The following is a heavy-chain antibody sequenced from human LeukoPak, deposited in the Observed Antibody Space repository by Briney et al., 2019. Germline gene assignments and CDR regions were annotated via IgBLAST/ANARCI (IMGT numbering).Heavy chain of an antibody. CDR2: IYHSGST. J-gene: IGHJ5*02. V-gene: IGHV4-30-2*01. CDR3: ASSSMVRGVIGRGSLDP. D-gene: IGHD3-10*01. CDR1: GGSISSCGYS. Sequence: SETLSLTCAVSGGSISSCGYSWSWIPQPPGEGQDWIGYIYHSGSTYYNPSLKSRVPISVDRSKHQFSLKQRSVTAADTPVYHCASSSMVRGVIGRGSLDPWGQGTLVTVSS.